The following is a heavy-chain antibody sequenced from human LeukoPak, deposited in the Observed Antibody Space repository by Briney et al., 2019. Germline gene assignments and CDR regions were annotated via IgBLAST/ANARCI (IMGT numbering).Heavy chain of an antibody. CDR3: ARHPFATPFDY. V-gene: IGHV4-59*08. CDR1: GDSVSGVY. D-gene: IGHD2-15*01. Sequence: SETLSLTCTVSGDSVSGVYWSWIRQPPGKGLEWIGYVYYSGDTNYNPSLKSRVTMSLDTSKNQVSLRLSSVTAADTAVYYCARHPFATPFDYWGRGTLLAVSS. CDR2: VYYSGDT. J-gene: IGHJ4*02.